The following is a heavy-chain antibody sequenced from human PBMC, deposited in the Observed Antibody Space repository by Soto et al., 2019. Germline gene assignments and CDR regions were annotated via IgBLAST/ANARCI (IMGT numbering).Heavy chain of an antibody. D-gene: IGHD3-10*01. Sequence: ESGGGVVQPGRSLRLSCAASGFTFSSYGMHWVRQAPGNGLECVAVIWYDGSNKYYADSVKGRFTISRDNSKNTLYLHMNSLRAADTAVYYCARDNGELLWFWEPEGEPFAYWGRGTLVAVSS. V-gene: IGHV3-33*01. CDR3: ARDNGELLWFWEPEGEPFAY. CDR2: IWYDGSNK. J-gene: IGHJ4*02. CDR1: GFTFSSYG.